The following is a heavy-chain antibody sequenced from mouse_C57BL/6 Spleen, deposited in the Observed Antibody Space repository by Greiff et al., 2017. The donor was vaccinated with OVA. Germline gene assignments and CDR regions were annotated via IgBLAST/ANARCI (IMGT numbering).Heavy chain of an antibody. CDR2: INYDGSST. CDR3: ARDLNYGSSPPWFAY. D-gene: IGHD1-1*01. V-gene: IGHV5-16*01. CDR1: GFTFSDYY. J-gene: IGHJ3*01. Sequence: EVKLMESEGGLVQPGSSMKLSCTASGFTFSDYYMAWVRQVPEKGLEWVANINYDGSSTYYLDSLKSRFIISRDNAKNILYLQMSSLKSEDTATYYGARDLNYGSSPPWFAYWGQGTLVTVSA.